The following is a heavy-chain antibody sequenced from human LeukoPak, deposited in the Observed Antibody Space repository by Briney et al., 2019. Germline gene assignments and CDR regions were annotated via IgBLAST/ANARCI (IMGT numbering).Heavy chain of an antibody. Sequence: PGGSLRLSCVVSGITLSNYGMSWVRQAPGKGLEWVSGISERGGSTNYADSVKGRSIISRDTSKNTVYLQMNSLRVEDTAVYFCAKRGIVIRAVIIIGFHKEAYYFDYWGQGILVTVSS. CDR3: AKRGIVIRAVIIIGFHKEAYYFDY. D-gene: IGHD3-10*01. V-gene: IGHV3-23*01. CDR2: ISERGGST. CDR1: GITLSNYG. J-gene: IGHJ4*02.